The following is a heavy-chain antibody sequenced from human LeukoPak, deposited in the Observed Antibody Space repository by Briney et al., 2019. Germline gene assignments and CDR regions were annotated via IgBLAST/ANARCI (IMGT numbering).Heavy chain of an antibody. J-gene: IGHJ4*02. Sequence: ASVKVSCKASGYTFTGYYIHWVRQAPGQGLEWMGWSNPNRGGTNYSQKFQGRVTMTGDTSISTAYMELSRLRSDDTAVYYCARESLELLWFGELGWGQGTLVTVSS. D-gene: IGHD3-10*01. CDR1: GYTFTGYY. CDR3: ARESLELLWFGELG. CDR2: SNPNRGGT. V-gene: IGHV1-2*02.